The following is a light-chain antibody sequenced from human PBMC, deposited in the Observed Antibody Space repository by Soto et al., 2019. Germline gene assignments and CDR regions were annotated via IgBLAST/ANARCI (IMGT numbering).Light chain of an antibody. V-gene: IGKV1-39*01. CDR2: EAS. Sequence: DIQMTQSPSSVSASIGDRVTITLLASQSIDARLSWYQQHPGKAPNALIYEASNLQSGVPSRFSGSGSGTDFTLTISGLQPDDSATYYCHQTYSPPDTFGQGTKVDIK. CDR1: QSIDAR. CDR3: HQTYSPPDT. J-gene: IGKJ1*01.